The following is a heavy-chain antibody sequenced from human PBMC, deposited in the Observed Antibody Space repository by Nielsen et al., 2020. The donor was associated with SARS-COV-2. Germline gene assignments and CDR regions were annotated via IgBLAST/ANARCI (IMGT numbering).Heavy chain of an antibody. V-gene: IGHV5-51*01. J-gene: IGHJ5*02. D-gene: IGHD6-13*01. Sequence: GESLKISCKGSGYSFTSYWIGWVRQMPGKGLEWMGIIYPGDSDTRYSPSFQGQVTISADKSISTAYLQWSSLKASDTAMYYCARLPEFGYSSSWHHSNWFDPWGQGTLVTVSS. CDR2: IYPGDSDT. CDR1: GYSFTSYW. CDR3: ARLPEFGYSSSWHHSNWFDP.